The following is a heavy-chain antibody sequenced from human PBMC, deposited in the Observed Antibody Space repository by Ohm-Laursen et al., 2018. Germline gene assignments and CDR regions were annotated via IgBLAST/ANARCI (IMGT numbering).Heavy chain of an antibody. Sequence: SLRLSCSAPGFIFGDFAMHWVRQAPGKGLEWVAYIYARGDKTYYSDSVKGRFTISRDNSRNTIYLQMSTLRDDDTAVYYCVRNRYIVPRKYYDLWGQGSLLTVSA. J-gene: IGHJ4*02. D-gene: IGHD3-22*01. V-gene: IGHV3-33*01. CDR2: IYARGDKT. CDR1: GFIFGDFA. CDR3: VRNRYIVPRKYYDL.